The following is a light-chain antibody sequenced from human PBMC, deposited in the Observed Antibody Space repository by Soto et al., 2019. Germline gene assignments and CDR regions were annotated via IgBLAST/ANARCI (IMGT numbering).Light chain of an antibody. J-gene: IGKJ5*01. V-gene: IGKV3-20*01. Sequence: EIVFTQYPGTLSLSPGERSTLSCMASQSVSSSYLAWYQQKPGQAPRLLIYGASSRATGIPDRFSGSGSGTEFTLTITSLQSEDFAVYYCQPYNKWPQTVGPGTRLEIK. CDR1: QSVSSSY. CDR2: GAS. CDR3: QPYNKWPQT.